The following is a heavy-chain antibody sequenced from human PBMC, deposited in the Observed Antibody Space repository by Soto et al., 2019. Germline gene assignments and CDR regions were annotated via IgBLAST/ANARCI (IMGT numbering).Heavy chain of an antibody. CDR1: GGSISSYY. D-gene: IGHD6-13*01. V-gene: IGHV4-59*08. CDR2: IYYSGST. J-gene: IGHJ5*02. CDR3: ARSGGIAAAGPGWFDP. Sequence: QVQLQESGPGLVKPSETLSLTCTVSGGSISSYYWSWIRQPPGKGLEWIGYIYYSGSTNYNPSLKSRVTISVDTSKNQFSLKLSSVTAADTGVYYCARSGGIAAAGPGWFDPWGQGTLVTVSS.